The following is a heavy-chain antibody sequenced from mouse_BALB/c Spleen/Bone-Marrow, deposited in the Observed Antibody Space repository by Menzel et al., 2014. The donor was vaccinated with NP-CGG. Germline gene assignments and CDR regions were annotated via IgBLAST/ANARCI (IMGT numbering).Heavy chain of an antibody. D-gene: IGHD2-1*01. Sequence: EVQRVESGGGLVQPKGSLKLSCAASGFTFNTYAMNWVRQAPGKGLEWAARIRSKSNNYATYYADSVKGRFTVSRDNSRRKLFLQRKNLTTEHAAMYFCVRLDGNNGGFDYWGLGSLVTISA. CDR3: VRLDGNNGGFDY. CDR1: GFTFNTYA. V-gene: IGHV10-1*01. J-gene: IGHJ3*01. CDR2: IRSKSNNYAT.